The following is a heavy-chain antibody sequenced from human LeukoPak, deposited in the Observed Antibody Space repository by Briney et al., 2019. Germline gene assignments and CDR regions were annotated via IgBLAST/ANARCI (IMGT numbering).Heavy chain of an antibody. J-gene: IGHJ4*02. CDR2: IYYSGST. CDR1: GDSISNYY. D-gene: IGHD2-15*01. Sequence: SGTLSLTCTVSGDSISNYYWSWIRQSPGKGLEWIGYIYYSGSTNYNPSLKSRVTISVDTSKNQFSLKLSSVTAADTAVYYCARETCSGGSCFQFDFRGQGTLVTVSS. V-gene: IGHV4-59*01. CDR3: ARETCSGGSCFQFDF.